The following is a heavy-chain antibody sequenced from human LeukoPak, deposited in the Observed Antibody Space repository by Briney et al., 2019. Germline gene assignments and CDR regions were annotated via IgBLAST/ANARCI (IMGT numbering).Heavy chain of an antibody. CDR2: IRGGGTSG. D-gene: IGHD4-17*01. J-gene: IGHJ3*02. Sequence: GGSLRLSCAGSGFTFRNYAMRWVRQAPGKGPEWVSAIRGGGTSGFYADSVKGRFRISRDNSKDTLFLQMNSLRAEDTAVYYCARDPNGDYIGAFDMWGPGTMVTVSS. V-gene: IGHV3-23*01. CDR1: GFTFRNYA. CDR3: ARDPNGDYIGAFDM.